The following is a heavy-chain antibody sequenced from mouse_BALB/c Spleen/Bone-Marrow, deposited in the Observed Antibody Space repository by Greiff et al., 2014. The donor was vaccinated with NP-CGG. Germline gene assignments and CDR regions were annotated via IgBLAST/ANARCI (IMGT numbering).Heavy chain of an antibody. J-gene: IGHJ3*01. CDR1: GYAFSSYW. CDR2: IYPGDDDT. CDR3: ARTPWFAY. V-gene: IGHV1-80*01. Sequence: QVQLKESGAELVGPGSSVKISCKASGYAFSSYWMNWVRQRPGQGLEWIGQIYPGDDDTNYNGKFKGKATLTADRSSSTAYMQLSSLTSEDSAVYFCARTPWFAYWGQGTLVTVSA.